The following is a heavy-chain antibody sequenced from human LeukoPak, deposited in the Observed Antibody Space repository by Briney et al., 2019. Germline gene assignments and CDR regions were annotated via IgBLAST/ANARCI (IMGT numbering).Heavy chain of an antibody. CDR1: GYTFTGYY. D-gene: IGHD6-19*01. V-gene: IGHV1-2*04. J-gene: IGHJ6*02. CDR3: ARAGQTFYPSIAVAGWNLLHYYGMDV. Sequence: ASVKVSCKASGYTFTGYYMHWVRQAPGQGLEWMGWINPNSGGTNYAQKFQGWATMTRDTSISTAYMELSRLRSDDTAVYYCARAGQTFYPSIAVAGWNLLHYYGMDVWGQGTTVTVSS. CDR2: INPNSGGT.